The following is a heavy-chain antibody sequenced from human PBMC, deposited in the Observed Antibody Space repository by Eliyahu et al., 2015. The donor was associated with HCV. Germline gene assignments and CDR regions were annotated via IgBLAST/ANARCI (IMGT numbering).Heavy chain of an antibody. V-gene: IGHV4-31*03. CDR2: IYYSGST. Sequence: QVQLQESGPGXVKPSQTLSLTCTVSGXSXSSXXYYXXXIRQHPGKGLEWIGYIYYSGSTYYNPSLKSRVTISVDTSKNQFSLKLSSVTAADTAVYYCARIPPNYDILTGYYKGYYFDYWGQGTLVTVSS. CDR1: GXSXSSXXYY. D-gene: IGHD3-9*01. J-gene: IGHJ4*02. CDR3: ARIPPNYDILTGYYKGYYFDY.